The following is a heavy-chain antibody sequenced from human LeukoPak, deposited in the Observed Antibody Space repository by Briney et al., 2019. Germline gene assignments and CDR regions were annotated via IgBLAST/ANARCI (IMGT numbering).Heavy chain of an antibody. Sequence: GGSLRLSCAASGFTFSSYAMSWVRQAPGKGLEWVAVISYDGSNKYYADSVKGRFTISRDNSKNTLYLQMNSLRAEDTAVYYCARGSMGDSSGYYLFDYWGQGTLVTVSS. CDR1: GFTFSSYA. V-gene: IGHV3-30*19. CDR2: ISYDGSNK. CDR3: ARGSMGDSSGYYLFDY. D-gene: IGHD3-22*01. J-gene: IGHJ4*02.